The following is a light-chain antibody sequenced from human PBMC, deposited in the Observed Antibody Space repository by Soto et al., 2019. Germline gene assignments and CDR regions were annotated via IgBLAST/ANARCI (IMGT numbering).Light chain of an antibody. V-gene: IGKV1-13*02. CDR3: QQFNTYPRVT. Sequence: AIQLTQSPSSLSASVGDRVTITCRARQGIFSWLAWYQQKPGKAPKLLIYDASRLQSGVPLRFSGSGSGTDFTLTISSLQPEDFATYYCQQFNTYPRVTFGGGTKVEIK. CDR2: DAS. J-gene: IGKJ4*01. CDR1: QGIFSW.